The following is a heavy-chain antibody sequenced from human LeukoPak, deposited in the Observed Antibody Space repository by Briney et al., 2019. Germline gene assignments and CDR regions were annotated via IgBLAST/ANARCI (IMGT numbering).Heavy chain of an antibody. CDR3: ARYAVAGSNLYFDY. CDR2: ISSSGST. Sequence: SETLSLTCTVSGGSIDTYYWSWIRQPAGKGLEWVGRISSSGSTNYNPSLTSRVTMSVDTYNNRFSLKVTSVTAADTAVYYCARYAVAGSNLYFDYWGQGTLVTVSS. J-gene: IGHJ4*02. CDR1: GGSIDTYY. D-gene: IGHD6-19*01. V-gene: IGHV4-4*07.